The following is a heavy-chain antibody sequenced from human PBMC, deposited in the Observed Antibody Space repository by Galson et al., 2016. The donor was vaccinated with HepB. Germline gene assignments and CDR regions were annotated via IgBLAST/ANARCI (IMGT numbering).Heavy chain of an antibody. J-gene: IGHJ4*02. CDR2: IYYSGGT. CDR3: AGYEVVAFDY. V-gene: IGHV4-31*03. CDR1: GGSISSRSYY. D-gene: IGHD2-15*01. Sequence: TLSLTCTVSGGSISSRSYYWSWIRQHPGKGLEWIGYIYYSGGTYYNPSRQSRLTISLDTSKNHFTLELDSVTAADTAVYYCAGYEVVAFDYWGQGTLVTVSS.